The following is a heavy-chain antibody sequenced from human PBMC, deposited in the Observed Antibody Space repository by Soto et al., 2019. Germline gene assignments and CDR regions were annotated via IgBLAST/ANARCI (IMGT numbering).Heavy chain of an antibody. V-gene: IGHV4-59*01. CDR2: IYHTGST. D-gene: IGHD6-19*01. CDR1: AGSLSNYY. J-gene: IGHJ4*02. Sequence: SETLSLTCSVSAGSLSNYYWTWIRQSPGKGLEWIGEIYHTGSTKYNPSLKSRVAISVDMSKNQFSLTLNSVTPADTAVYYCARGGRGSGLYFLYYFDLWGQGTLVTV. CDR3: ARGGRGSGLYFLYYFDL.